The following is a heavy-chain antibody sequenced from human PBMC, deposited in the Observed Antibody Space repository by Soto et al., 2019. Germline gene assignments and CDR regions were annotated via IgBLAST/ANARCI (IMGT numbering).Heavy chain of an antibody. CDR1: GFTFTSYA. V-gene: IGHV3-23*01. Sequence: GGSLRLSCAASGFTFTSYAMSWVRQAPGKGLQWVSAISGSGRSTYYADSVKGLFTISRDNSKNTVYLQMNSLRAEDTAVYYCAKEYRMAAAGYYFDYWGQGTLVTVSS. D-gene: IGHD6-13*01. J-gene: IGHJ4*02. CDR3: AKEYRMAAAGYYFDY. CDR2: ISGSGRST.